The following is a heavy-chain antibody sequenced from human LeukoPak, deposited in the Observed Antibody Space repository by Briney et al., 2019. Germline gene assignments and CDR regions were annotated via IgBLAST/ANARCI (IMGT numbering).Heavy chain of an antibody. J-gene: IGHJ5*02. Sequence: ASVKVSCKASGGTFTNYAINWVRQAPGQGLEWMGWINPNSGGTNCAQKFQGRVTMTRDTSISTAYMELSGLRSDDTAVYYCARDIVMVTYWFDPWGQGTLVTVSS. CDR2: INPNSGGT. CDR1: GGTFTNYA. D-gene: IGHD5-18*01. CDR3: ARDIVMVTYWFDP. V-gene: IGHV1-2*02.